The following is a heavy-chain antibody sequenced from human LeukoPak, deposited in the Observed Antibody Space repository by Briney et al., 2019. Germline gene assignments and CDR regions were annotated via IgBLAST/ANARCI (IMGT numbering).Heavy chain of an antibody. CDR3: ARVEYSSGWFELYGMDV. V-gene: IGHV3-23*01. J-gene: IGHJ6*02. CDR1: GFTVNNYA. Sequence: PGGSLRLSCAAAGFTVNNYAMSSVRHAPGKGMEWVSSIRTSGGRTYYAASVKGRLTISRDNSKNTLYLLMNNLRAEDAAVYYCARVEYSSGWFELYGMDVWGLGTTVTVSS. CDR2: IRTSGGRT. D-gene: IGHD6-19*01.